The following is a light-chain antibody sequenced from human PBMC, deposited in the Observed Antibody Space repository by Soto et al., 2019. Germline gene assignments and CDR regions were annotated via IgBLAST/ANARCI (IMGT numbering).Light chain of an antibody. CDR3: AAWDDSLNGRV. Sequence: QSVLTQPPSASATPGQRVTISCSGSSSNIGSNTVNWYQQLPGTAPKLLIYKNNQRPSGVPDRFSGSKSGTSASLAISGLQSEDEADYYCAAWDDSLNGRVFSGGTKLTVL. J-gene: IGLJ3*02. V-gene: IGLV1-44*01. CDR1: SSNIGSNT. CDR2: KNN.